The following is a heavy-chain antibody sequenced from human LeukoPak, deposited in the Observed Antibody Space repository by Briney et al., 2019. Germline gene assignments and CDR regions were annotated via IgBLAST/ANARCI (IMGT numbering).Heavy chain of an antibody. D-gene: IGHD3-22*01. J-gene: IGHJ4*02. CDR2: IHYTGST. V-gene: IGHV4-39*01. Sequence: SETLSLTCTVSGDSISSSSYYWVWLRQPPGKGLEWIATIHYTGSTYYNPSLKSRVTISVDTSKNKFSLKLSSVTAADTAMYYCARYWGPYDNSGAYFDSRGQGNPVTVSS. CDR3: ARYWGPYDNSGAYFDS. CDR1: GDSISSSSYY.